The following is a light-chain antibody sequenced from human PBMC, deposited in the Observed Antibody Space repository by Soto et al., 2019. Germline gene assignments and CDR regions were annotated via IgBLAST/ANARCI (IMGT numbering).Light chain of an antibody. Sequence: DIVMTQSPDSLAVSLGERATSNCKSSQSVLYSSNNKNYLAWYQQKPVQPPKLLIYWASTRESGVPDRFSGSGSGTDFTLTSSSLQAEDVAVYYCQQYYSTPYTFGQGTKLEIK. CDR3: QQYYSTPYT. J-gene: IGKJ2*01. CDR2: WAS. V-gene: IGKV4-1*01. CDR1: QSVLYSSNNKNY.